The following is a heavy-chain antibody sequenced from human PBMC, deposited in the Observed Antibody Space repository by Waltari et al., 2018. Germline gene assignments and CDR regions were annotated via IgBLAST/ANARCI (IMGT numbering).Heavy chain of an antibody. CDR1: GYTFTSYD. CDR2: MNPNSGNT. J-gene: IGHJ6*02. V-gene: IGHV1-8*02. CDR3: ARVYDFWSGYYSDYYYGMDV. D-gene: IGHD3-3*01. Sequence: QVQLVQSGAEVKKPGASVKVSCKASGYTFTSYDINWVRQATGQGLEWMGWMNPNSGNTGYAQKFQGRVTMTRNTSISTAYMELSSLRSEDTAVYYCARVYDFWSGYYSDYYYGMDVWGQGTTVTVSS.